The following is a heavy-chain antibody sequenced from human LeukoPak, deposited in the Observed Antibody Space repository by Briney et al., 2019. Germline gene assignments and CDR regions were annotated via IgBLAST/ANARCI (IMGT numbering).Heavy chain of an antibody. V-gene: IGHV3-30*18. Sequence: GGSLRLSCAASGFTFSSYGMYWVRQAPGKGLEWVAVISYDGSNKYYADSVKGRFTISRDNSKNTLYLQMNSLRAEDTAVYYCAKFEDYYDSSGYYDYWGQGTLVTVSS. J-gene: IGHJ4*02. CDR2: ISYDGSNK. D-gene: IGHD3-22*01. CDR3: AKFEDYYDSSGYYDY. CDR1: GFTFSSYG.